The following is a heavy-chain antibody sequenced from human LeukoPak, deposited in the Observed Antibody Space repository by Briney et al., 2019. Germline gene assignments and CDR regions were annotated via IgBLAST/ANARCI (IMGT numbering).Heavy chain of an antibody. J-gene: IGHJ3*01. CDR1: GGSISSSYSY. V-gene: IGHV4-39*07. D-gene: IGHD3-10*01. Sequence: PSETLSLTCTVSGGSISSSYSYWGWIRQPPGKGLEWIGNIYCSGSNYYNPSLKSRVTISVDTSKNHFSLKLNSVTAADTAVYYCAKPSNYYGSATDAFDFWGQGTMVTVSS. CDR3: AKPSNYYGSATDAFDF. CDR2: IYCSGSN.